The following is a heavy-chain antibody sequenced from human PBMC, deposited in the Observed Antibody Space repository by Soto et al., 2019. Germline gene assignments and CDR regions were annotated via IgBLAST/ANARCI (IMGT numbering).Heavy chain of an antibody. J-gene: IGHJ6*02. V-gene: IGHV1-69*01. CDR2: TIPMFGTP. D-gene: IGHD3-22*01. CDR1: GGTFSKYA. Sequence: QVQLVQSGAEMQQPGASVRFSCKASGGTFSKYACSWVRQSPGQGLERLGGTIPMFGTPNYAQKFQGRAASSAAVSTDTVYMELRSMRSEDTSVYFCARPLRDRNSYYGMAAWGQGTTVTVPS. CDR3: ARPLRDRNSYYGMAA.